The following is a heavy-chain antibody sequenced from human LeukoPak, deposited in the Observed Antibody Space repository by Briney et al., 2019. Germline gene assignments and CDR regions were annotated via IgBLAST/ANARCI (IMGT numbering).Heavy chain of an antibody. D-gene: IGHD3-9*01. V-gene: IGHV3-7*01. J-gene: IGHJ4*02. CDR2: MKEDGSDI. CDR1: GFDFNSYT. Sequence: PGGSLRLSCVASGFDFNSYTMSWARQAPGKGLEWVAKMKEDGSDIHYVDSVKGRFTICRDNAKNSLCLQMSSLRAEDTAVYYCARGGARYLDSWGQGILVTVSS. CDR3: ARGGARYLDS.